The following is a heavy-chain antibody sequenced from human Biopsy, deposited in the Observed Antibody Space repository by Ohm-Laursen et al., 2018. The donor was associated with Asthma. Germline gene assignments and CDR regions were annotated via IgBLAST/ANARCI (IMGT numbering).Heavy chain of an antibody. CDR1: GGYIDSHDWS. Sequence: TLSLTRTVSGGYIDSHDWSWCWIRQSPGKGLQWLGYAHFSGSTHYNPSLERRVRMSVDTSKSQVSLSLRSVSAADTAVYFCARVLRYGDIFFGMDVWGQGTTVTVSS. CDR3: ARVLRYGDIFFGMDV. D-gene: IGHD4-17*01. J-gene: IGHJ6*01. V-gene: IGHV4-30-4*08. CDR2: AHFSGST.